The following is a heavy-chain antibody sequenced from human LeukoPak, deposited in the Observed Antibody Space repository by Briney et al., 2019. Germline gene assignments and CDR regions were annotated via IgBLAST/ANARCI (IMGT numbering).Heavy chain of an antibody. CDR3: ARDFPGGKDIVVVPAHHYYYYYYMDV. Sequence: SETLSLTCTVSGGSISSYYWSWIRQPAGKGLEWIGLIYTSGSTNYNPSLKSRVTMSVDTSKNQFSLKLSSVNAAATAVSYCARDFPGGKDIVVVPAHHYYYYYYMDVWGKGTTVTVSS. J-gene: IGHJ6*03. V-gene: IGHV4-4*07. D-gene: IGHD2-2*01. CDR1: GGSISSYY. CDR2: IYTSGST.